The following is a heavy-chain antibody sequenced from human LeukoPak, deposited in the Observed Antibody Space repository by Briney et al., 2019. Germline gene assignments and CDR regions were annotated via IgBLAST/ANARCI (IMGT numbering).Heavy chain of an antibody. CDR2: ISASGGDT. V-gene: IGHV3-23*01. J-gene: IGHJ5*02. CDR3: AKDVRRCNGACT. Sequence: GGSLRLSCAASGFSFSTYSFSWIRQAPGKGLEWVSGISASGGDTFYADSVKGRFTISRDNSKNTLSLQMNSLRVEDTAIYYCAKDVRRCNGACTWGQGTLVTVSS. D-gene: IGHD2-8*01. CDR1: GFSFSTYS.